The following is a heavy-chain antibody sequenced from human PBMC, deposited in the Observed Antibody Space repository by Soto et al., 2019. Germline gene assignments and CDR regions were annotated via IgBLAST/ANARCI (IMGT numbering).Heavy chain of an antibody. CDR3: ARALVGLEWLLWNQAPFDC. V-gene: IGHV3-66*01. CDR1: GFTVSSNY. D-gene: IGHD3-3*01. J-gene: IGHJ4*02. CDR2: IYSGGST. Sequence: GGSLRLSCAASGFTVSSNYMSWVRQAPGKGLEWVSVIYSGGSTYYADSVKGRFTISRDNSKNTLYLQMNSLRAEDTAVYYCARALVGLEWLLWNQAPFDCWGQGALVTVSS.